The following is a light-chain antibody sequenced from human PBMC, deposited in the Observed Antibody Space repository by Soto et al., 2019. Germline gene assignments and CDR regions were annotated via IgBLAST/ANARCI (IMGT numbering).Light chain of an antibody. CDR2: ADT. V-gene: IGLV1-40*01. J-gene: IGLJ3*02. CDR3: QSYDSSLSGSRV. Sequence: QSVLTQPPSVSGAPGQRVTISCTGSSSNIGAGYEVHWYQQLPGTAPKLLIYADTNRPSGVPDRFSASTSGTSASLAIAGLLAEDEADYYCQSYDSSLSGSRVFGGGTKLTVL. CDR1: SSNIGAGYE.